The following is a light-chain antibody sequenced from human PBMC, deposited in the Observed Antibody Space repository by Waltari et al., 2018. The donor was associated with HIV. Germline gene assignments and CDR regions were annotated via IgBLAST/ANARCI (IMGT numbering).Light chain of an antibody. V-gene: IGKV2-28*01. CDR2: LGS. CDR1: QSLLHTNGYTY. J-gene: IGKJ4*01. CDR3: MQALQMPLT. Sequence: DIVMTQPPFSLTVSPGEPASISCRSSQSLLHTNGYTYLNWYIQKPGQSPQLLIYLGSHRASGVPDRFSGSGSGTDFTLHINQVEADDVGLYYCMQALQMPLTFGGGTKVEIK.